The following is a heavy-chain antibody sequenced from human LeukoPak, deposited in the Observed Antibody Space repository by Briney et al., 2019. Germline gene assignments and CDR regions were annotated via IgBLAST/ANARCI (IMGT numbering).Heavy chain of an antibody. Sequence: SETLSLTCTVSGGSISTITYYWGWIRQPPGKGLEWVGHMYYRGNTFYNPSLKSRVTISVDTSKNQFSLKLSSVTAADTAVYYCARIYYDSSFIFYFDYWGQGTLVTVSS. CDR1: GGSISTITYY. CDR3: ARIYYDSSFIFYFDY. V-gene: IGHV4-39*07. D-gene: IGHD3-22*01. CDR2: MYYRGNT. J-gene: IGHJ4*02.